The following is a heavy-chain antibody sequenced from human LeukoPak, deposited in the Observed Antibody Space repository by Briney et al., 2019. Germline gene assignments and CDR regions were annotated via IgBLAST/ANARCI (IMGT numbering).Heavy chain of an antibody. CDR1: GFTFSGYS. CDR3: ARGRGWLDY. D-gene: IGHD6-19*01. V-gene: IGHV3-7*01. CDR2: IKNDGSDK. J-gene: IGHJ4*02. Sequence: GGSLRLSCGASGFTFSGYSMTWVRQAPGKGLEWVANIKNDGSDKYYVDSVKGRFTISRDNAKNSLYLQMNSLRVEDTAIYYCARGRGWLDYWGQGTLVTLSS.